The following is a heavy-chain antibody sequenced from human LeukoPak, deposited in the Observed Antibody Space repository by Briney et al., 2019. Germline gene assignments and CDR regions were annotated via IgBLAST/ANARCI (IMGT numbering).Heavy chain of an antibody. V-gene: IGHV3-48*01. J-gene: IGHJ6*03. Sequence: GGSLRLSCAASGFTFSTYSMNWVRQAPGKGLEWVSYITSSSSTIYYADSVKGRFTISRDNAKNSLYLQMNSLRAEDTAVYYCARLSRSTVTPLYYYYYYMDVWGKGTTVTVSS. CDR2: ITSSSSTI. D-gene: IGHD4-11*01. CDR3: ARLSRSTVTPLYYYYYYMDV. CDR1: GFTFSTYS.